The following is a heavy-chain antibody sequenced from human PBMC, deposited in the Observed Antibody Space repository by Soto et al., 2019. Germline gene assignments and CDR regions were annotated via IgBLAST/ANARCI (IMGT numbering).Heavy chain of an antibody. CDR1: GSSISSYY. Sequence: SETLSLTCTVSGSSISSYYWSWIRQPPGKGLEWIGYIYYSGSTNYNPSLESRVTISVDTSKNQLSLKLSSVTAADTAVYYCARHRGLRFLENWFDPWGQGTLVTVSS. J-gene: IGHJ5*02. D-gene: IGHD3-3*01. CDR3: ARHRGLRFLENWFDP. CDR2: IYYSGST. V-gene: IGHV4-59*01.